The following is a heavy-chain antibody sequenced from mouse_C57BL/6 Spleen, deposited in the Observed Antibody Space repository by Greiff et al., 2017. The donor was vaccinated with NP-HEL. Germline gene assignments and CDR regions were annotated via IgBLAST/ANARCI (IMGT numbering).Heavy chain of an antibody. CDR3: ARDEFYYNYAMDY. CDR1: GFTFSSYA. D-gene: IGHD2-1*01. CDR2: ISDGGSYT. V-gene: IGHV5-4*01. J-gene: IGHJ4*01. Sequence: DVHLVESGGGLVKPGGSLKLSCAASGFTFSSYAMSWVRQTPEKRLEWVATISDGGSYTYYPDNVKGRFTISRDNAKNNLYLQMSHLKSEDTAMYYCARDEFYYNYAMDYWGQGTSVTVSS.